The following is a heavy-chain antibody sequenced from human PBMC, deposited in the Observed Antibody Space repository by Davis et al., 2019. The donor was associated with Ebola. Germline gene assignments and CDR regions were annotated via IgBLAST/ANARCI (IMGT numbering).Heavy chain of an antibody. Sequence: GESLKISCAASGFTFSSYGMHWVRQAPGKGLEWVAVISYDGSSKYYADSVKGRFTISRDNSKNTLYLQMNSLRAEDTAVYYCARDLTMVQGVIDYWGQGTLVTVSS. CDR3: ARDLTMVQGVIDY. CDR2: ISYDGSSK. J-gene: IGHJ4*02. V-gene: IGHV3-30*03. CDR1: GFTFSSYG. D-gene: IGHD3-10*01.